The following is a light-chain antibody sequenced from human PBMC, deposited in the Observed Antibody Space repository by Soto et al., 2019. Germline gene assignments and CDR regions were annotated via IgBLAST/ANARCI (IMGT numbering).Light chain of an antibody. CDR3: GAWDTSLSAGV. CDR2: EDS. CDR1: SSNIESHS. J-gene: IGLJ7*01. V-gene: IGLV1-51*02. Sequence: QSVLTQPPSVSAAPGQKVTISCSGTSSNIESHSVSWYQRLPGTAPKLLIYEDSVRPSWIPDRFSGSKSGTSATLGITGLQPGDEADYYCGAWDTSLSAGVFGGGTQLTVL.